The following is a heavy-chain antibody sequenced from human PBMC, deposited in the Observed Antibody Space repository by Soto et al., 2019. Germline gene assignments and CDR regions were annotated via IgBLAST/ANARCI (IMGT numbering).Heavy chain of an antibody. D-gene: IGHD6-19*01. CDR3: ARVSSGWYPYYFDY. CDR2: INHSGST. V-gene: IGHV4-34*01. CDR1: GGSFSGYY. J-gene: IGHJ4*02. Sequence: QVQLQQWGAGLLKPSETLSLTCAVYGGSFSGYYWSWIRQPPGKGLEWIGEINHSGSTNYNPSLKSRFTISVDTSKNQFSLKLSSVTAADTAVYYCARVSSGWYPYYFDYWGQGTLVTVSS.